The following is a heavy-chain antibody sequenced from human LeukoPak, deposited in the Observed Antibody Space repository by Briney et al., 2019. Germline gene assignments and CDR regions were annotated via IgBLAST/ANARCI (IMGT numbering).Heavy chain of an antibody. Sequence: GGSLRLSCAASGFTFSTYNMNWVRQAPGKGLEWISYISETSSFMYYADSVKGRFTVSRDNAKNSVYLQMNSLRAEDTAIYYCAREMKDCGGDCLDSWGQGTLVTVSS. CDR1: GFTFSTYN. V-gene: IGHV3-21*05. CDR3: AREMKDCGGDCLDS. J-gene: IGHJ4*02. D-gene: IGHD2-21*02. CDR2: ISETSSFM.